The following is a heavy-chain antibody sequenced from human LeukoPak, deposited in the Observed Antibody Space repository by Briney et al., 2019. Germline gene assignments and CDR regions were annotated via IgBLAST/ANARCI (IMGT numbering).Heavy chain of an antibody. CDR2: IYYSGST. J-gene: IGHJ6*03. CDR1: GGSISSSTYY. V-gene: IGHV4-39*07. D-gene: IGHD3-3*02. CDR3: ARDLAVYYYYYMDV. Sequence: SETLSLTCTVSGGSISSSTYYWGWIRQPPGKGLEWFGSIYYSGSTYYNPSLKSRVTISVDTSKNQFSLKLSSVTAADTAVYYCARDLAVYYYYYMDVWGKGTTVTISS.